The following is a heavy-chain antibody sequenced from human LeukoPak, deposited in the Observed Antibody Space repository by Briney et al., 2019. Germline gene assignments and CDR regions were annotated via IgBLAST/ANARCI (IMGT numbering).Heavy chain of an antibody. CDR1: GGTFSSYA. Sequence: SVKVSCKASGGTFSSYAISWVRQAPGQGLEWMGGIIPIFGTANYAQKFQGRVTITTDESTSTAYMELSSLGSEDPAVYYCAIDRIEEDRYFDYWGQGTLVTVSS. V-gene: IGHV1-69*05. CDR2: IIPIFGTA. J-gene: IGHJ4*02. CDR3: AIDRIEEDRYFDY. D-gene: IGHD1-26*01.